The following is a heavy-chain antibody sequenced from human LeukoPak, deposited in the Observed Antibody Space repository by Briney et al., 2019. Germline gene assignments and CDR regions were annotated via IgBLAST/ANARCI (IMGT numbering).Heavy chain of an antibody. Sequence: GGSLRLSCAASGFTFSNYCMTWVRQAPGKGLEWVANINRDGSERYYVDSVKGRFTISRDDAKSSLYLQMNSLRAEDTAVYYCARRNAMDVWGQGTTVIVFS. J-gene: IGHJ6*02. CDR2: INRDGSER. CDR1: GFTFSNYC. V-gene: IGHV3-7*03. CDR3: ARRNAMDV.